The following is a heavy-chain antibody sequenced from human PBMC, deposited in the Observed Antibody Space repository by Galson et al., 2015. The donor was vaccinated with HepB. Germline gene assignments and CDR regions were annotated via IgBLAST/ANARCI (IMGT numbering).Heavy chain of an antibody. J-gene: IGHJ4*02. Sequence: SVKVSCKASGGSFSTFYITWVRQAPGQGLEWVGGIIPVFNLSRYAQRFQGRVTITADESTSTAYMELSSLRSEDTAVYYCARVRGTVTSLRFDYWGQGTLVTVSS. D-gene: IGHD4-11*01. CDR1: GGSFSTFY. V-gene: IGHV1-69*13. CDR3: ARVRGTVTSLRFDY. CDR2: IIPVFNLS.